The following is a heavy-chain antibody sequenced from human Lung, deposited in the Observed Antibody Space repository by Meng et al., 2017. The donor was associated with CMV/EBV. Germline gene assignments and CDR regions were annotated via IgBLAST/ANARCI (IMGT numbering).Heavy chain of an antibody. D-gene: IGHD3-22*01. V-gene: IGHV2-70*20. J-gene: IGHJ4*02. CDR2: IDWDDDK. CDR1: GFSLSTSGMC. CDR3: ARIQECWGRGYDEYFDY. Sequence: GPXLVXPTQTLTLTCTFSGFSLSTSGMCVSWVRQPPGKALEWLALIDWDDDKYYSTSLKTRLTISKDTSKNQVVLTMTNMDPVDTATYYCARIQECWGRGYDEYFDYWGQGTLVXVSS.